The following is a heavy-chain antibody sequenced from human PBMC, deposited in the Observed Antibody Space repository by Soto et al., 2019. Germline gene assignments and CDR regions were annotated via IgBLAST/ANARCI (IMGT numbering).Heavy chain of an antibody. Sequence: LRLSCVASGFTVSSCAMTWVRQDPGKGLEWVANIKQDGSETNYVDSVKGRFTISRDNAKNSLYLEMNNLRVEDTAIYYCTRWYAAVVWGQGTTVTVSS. V-gene: IGHV3-7*03. CDR3: TRWYAAVV. D-gene: IGHD6-13*01. CDR2: IKQDGSET. CDR1: GFTVSSCA. J-gene: IGHJ6*02.